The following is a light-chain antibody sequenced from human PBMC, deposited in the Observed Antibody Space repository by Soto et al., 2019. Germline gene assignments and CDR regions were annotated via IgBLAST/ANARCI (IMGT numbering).Light chain of an antibody. CDR3: QLLSTWPPVYT. J-gene: IGKJ2*01. V-gene: IGKV3-11*01. Sequence: EIVLTQSPATLSLSPGERATLSCRASQSVSSYFAWYHQKPGQHPRLLLYDTSCRATGIPARFSGSGSWTDFTLVISSLEPEDFAVYYCQLLSTWPPVYTFGQGTKLEIK. CDR2: DTS. CDR1: QSVSSY.